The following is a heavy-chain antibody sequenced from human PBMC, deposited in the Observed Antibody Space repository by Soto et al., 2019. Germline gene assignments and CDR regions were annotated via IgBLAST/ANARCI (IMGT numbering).Heavy chain of an antibody. CDR2: IDQTGTT. J-gene: IGHJ4*02. Sequence: QVQLQESGPVLVKPSGTLSLTCGVSRGSVSSHNWWTWVRQPPGQGLEWIGEIDQTGTTNYNPSLKSRVTISLDKSNNPSSLKSNSVTAADTAVYYLARRIALSGTAGAPGDWGQGTLVIVSS. CDR3: ARRIALSGTAGAPGD. CDR1: RGSVSSHNW. D-gene: IGHD6-19*01. V-gene: IGHV4-4*02.